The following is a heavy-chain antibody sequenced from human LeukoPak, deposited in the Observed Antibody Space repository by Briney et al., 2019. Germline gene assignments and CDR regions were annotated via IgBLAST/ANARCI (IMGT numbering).Heavy chain of an antibody. CDR1: GGSISSYY. CDR3: ARHRQLYRDAFDI. V-gene: IGHV4-59*08. D-gene: IGHD2-8*01. CDR2: IYYSGST. Sequence: SETLSLTCTVSGGSISSYYWSWIRQPPGKGLEWIGYIYYSGSTNYNPSLKSRVTISVDTSKNQFSLKLSSVTAADTAVYYCARHRQLYRDAFDIWGQGTMVTVSS. J-gene: IGHJ3*02.